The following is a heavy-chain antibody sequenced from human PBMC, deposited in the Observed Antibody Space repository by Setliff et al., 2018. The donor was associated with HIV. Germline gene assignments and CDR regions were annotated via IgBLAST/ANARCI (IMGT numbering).Heavy chain of an antibody. Sequence: KPSETLSLTCAVYGESFSGYYWSWIRQPPGKGLEWIGEINHSGSTNYNPPLKSRVTISVYTSKNQFSLKLSSVTAADTAVYYCARGNNGYYYDSSGYVKSALDCFDIWGQGTMVTVSS. CDR1: GESFSGYY. D-gene: IGHD3-22*01. CDR3: ARGNNGYYYDSSGYVKSALDCFDI. V-gene: IGHV4-34*01. CDR2: INHSGST. J-gene: IGHJ3*02.